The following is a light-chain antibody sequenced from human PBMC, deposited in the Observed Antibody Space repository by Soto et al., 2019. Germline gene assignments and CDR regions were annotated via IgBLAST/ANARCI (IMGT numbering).Light chain of an antibody. Sequence: EIVMTQSPATLSVSPGERATVTCRASQSVSSNLAWYQQKPGQAPSLLIYGASTRATGIPARFSGSGSGTEFTRTISSLQSEDSAVYYCQQYNNWLRTFGGGTKVEIK. CDR3: QQYNNWLRT. CDR2: GAS. J-gene: IGKJ4*01. V-gene: IGKV3-15*01. CDR1: QSVSSN.